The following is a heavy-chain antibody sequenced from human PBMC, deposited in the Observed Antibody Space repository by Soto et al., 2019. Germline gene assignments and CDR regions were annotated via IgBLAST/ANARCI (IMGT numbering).Heavy chain of an antibody. CDR1: GFTFSSYW. CDR3: ARGAVVVAATWYYYGMDV. V-gene: IGHV3-74*01. Sequence: EVQLVESGGGLVQPGGSLRLSCAASGFTFSSYWMHWVHQAPGKGLVWVSRINSDGSSTSYADSVKGRFTISRDNAKNTLYLQMNSLRAEDTAVYYCARGAVVVAATWYYYGMDVWGQGTTVTVSS. J-gene: IGHJ6*02. CDR2: INSDGSST. D-gene: IGHD2-15*01.